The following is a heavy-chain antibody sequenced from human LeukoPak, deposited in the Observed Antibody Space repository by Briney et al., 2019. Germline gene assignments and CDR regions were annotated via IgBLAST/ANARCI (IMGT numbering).Heavy chain of an antibody. D-gene: IGHD3-22*01. CDR2: INHSGST. V-gene: IGHV4-34*01. CDR1: GGSFSGYY. Sequence: SETLSLTCAVYGGSFSGYYWSWIRQPPGKGLEWIGEINHSGSTNYNPSLKSRVTISVDTSKNQFSLKLSSVTAADTAVYYSARSGRYYECSGYYRNPLFDYWGQGTLVTVSS. CDR3: ARSGRYYECSGYYRNPLFDY. J-gene: IGHJ4*02.